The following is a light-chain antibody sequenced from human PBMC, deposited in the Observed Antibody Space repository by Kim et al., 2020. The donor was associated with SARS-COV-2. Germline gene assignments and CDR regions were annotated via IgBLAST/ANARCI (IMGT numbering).Light chain of an antibody. J-gene: IGKJ5*01. Sequence: SPGERATLSSGARQIINYRYLAWYQHKPGLAPRLLIYDASSRATGIPDRFSGSGSGTDFTLTISRLEPEDFTVYYCQQYGSSPITFGQGTRLEIK. CDR3: QQYGSSPIT. V-gene: IGKV3D-20*01. CDR1: QIINYRY. CDR2: DAS.